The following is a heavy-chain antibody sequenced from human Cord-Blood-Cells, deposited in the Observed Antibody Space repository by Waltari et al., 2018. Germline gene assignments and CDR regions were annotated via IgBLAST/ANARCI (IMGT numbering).Heavy chain of an antibody. Sequence: QVQLVQSGAEVKKPGASGKVSCKVSGYTPTALSMHRVRQAPGKGLEWMGGFDPEDGETIYAQKFQGRVTMTEDTSTDTAYMELSSLRSEDTAVYYCATDREYSSSFDYWGQGTLVTVSS. CDR3: ATDREYSSSFDY. D-gene: IGHD6-6*01. V-gene: IGHV1-24*01. CDR2: FDPEDGET. CDR1: GYTPTALS. J-gene: IGHJ4*02.